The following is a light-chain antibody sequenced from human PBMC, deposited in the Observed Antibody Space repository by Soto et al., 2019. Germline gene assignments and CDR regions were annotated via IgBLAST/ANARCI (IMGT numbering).Light chain of an antibody. Sequence: DIQLTQSPSFLSASVGDRVTITCRASQGINNYLAWYQQKPGKAPKLLIYAASTLQSGVPPRFIGSGSGTEFTLTVRSLQPEDFATYYCQQLNSYPFITFDQGTRLEIK. CDR1: QGINNY. CDR2: AAS. V-gene: IGKV1-9*01. J-gene: IGKJ5*01. CDR3: QQLNSYPFIT.